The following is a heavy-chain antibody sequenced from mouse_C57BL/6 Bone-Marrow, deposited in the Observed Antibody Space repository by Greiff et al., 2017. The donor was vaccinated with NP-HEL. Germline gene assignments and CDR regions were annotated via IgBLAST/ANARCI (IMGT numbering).Heavy chain of an antibody. D-gene: IGHD1-1*01. CDR1: GFTFSDAW. CDR2: IRNKANNHAT. V-gene: IGHV6-6*01. J-gene: IGHJ1*03. CDR3: TRPGDYGSSSYWYFDV. Sequence: EVKLMESGGGLVQPGGSMKLSCAASGFTFSDAWMDWVRQSPEKGLEWVAEIRNKANNHATYYAESVKGRFTISTDDSKSSVYLQMNSLRAEDTGIYYCTRPGDYGSSSYWYFDVWGTGTTVTVSS.